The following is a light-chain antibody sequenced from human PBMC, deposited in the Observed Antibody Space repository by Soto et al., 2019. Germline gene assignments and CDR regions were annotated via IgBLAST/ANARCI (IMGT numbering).Light chain of an antibody. CDR2: DDS. V-gene: IGLV3-21*02. CDR1: NIGSKS. J-gene: IGLJ1*01. CDR3: QVRDNTSHNYV. Sequence: SSELTQPPSVSVAPGQTARITCGGNNIGSKSVHWYQQKPGQAPVLVVYDDSDRPSVIPERFSGSNSVNTATLTISRVEAGDEADYYCQVRDNTSHNYVFGNGTKVTVL.